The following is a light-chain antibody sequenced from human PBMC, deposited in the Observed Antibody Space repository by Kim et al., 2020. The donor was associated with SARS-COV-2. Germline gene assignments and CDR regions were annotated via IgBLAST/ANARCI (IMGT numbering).Light chain of an antibody. CDR2: ASS. Sequence: DIQMTQSPIPVSASIGDRVTISCRASRGVSSWVDWYQQKPGKAPKLLLYASSSLRDGVSTRFSGSGSGTDFTLTISNVQPEDFATYYCQQADTFPYTFGQGTKLEI. J-gene: IGKJ2*01. V-gene: IGKV1-12*01. CDR3: QQADTFPYT. CDR1: RGVSSW.